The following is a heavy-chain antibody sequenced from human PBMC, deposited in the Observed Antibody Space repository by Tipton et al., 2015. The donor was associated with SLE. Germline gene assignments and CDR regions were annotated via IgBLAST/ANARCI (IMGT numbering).Heavy chain of an antibody. CDR1: GGAISSGSYY. V-gene: IGHV4-61*02. D-gene: IGHD2-21*01. Sequence: TLSLTCTVSGGAISSGSYYWSWIRQPAGRGLEWIGRIYASGSTNYNPSLKSRVTISIDTSKNQFSLNVTSVTAADTAVYFCARSSTVMYYFHYWGQGALVTVSS. CDR2: IYASGST. CDR3: ARSSTVMYYFHY. J-gene: IGHJ4*02.